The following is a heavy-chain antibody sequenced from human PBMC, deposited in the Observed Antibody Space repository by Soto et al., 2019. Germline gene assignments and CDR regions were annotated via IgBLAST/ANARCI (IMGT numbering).Heavy chain of an antibody. CDR1: GFTFSSYW. CDR3: AKLEASYYDILTGYSPDPREFDE. Sequence: GGSLRLSCAASGFTFSSYWMSWVRQAPGKGLEWVANINQDGSEKSYVDSVKGRFAISRDNSKNTLYLQMNSLRAEDTAVYYCAKLEASYYDILTGYSPDPREFDEWGQGTLVTVSS. CDR2: INQDGSEK. J-gene: IGHJ4*02. D-gene: IGHD3-9*01. V-gene: IGHV3-7*01.